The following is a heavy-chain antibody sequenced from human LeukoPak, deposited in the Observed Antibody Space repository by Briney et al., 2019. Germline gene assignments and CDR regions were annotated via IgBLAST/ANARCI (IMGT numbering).Heavy chain of an antibody. D-gene: IGHD3-10*01. CDR1: GYTFTGYY. V-gene: IGHV1-2*02. Sequence: ASVTVSCKASGYTFTGYYMHWVRQAPGQGLEWMGWINPNSGGTNYAQKFQGRVTMTRDTSISAAYMELSRLRSDDTAVYYCARGPTLVRGVIMPDSVGGMDVWGQGTTVTVSS. CDR3: ARGPTLVRGVIMPDSVGGMDV. J-gene: IGHJ6*02. CDR2: INPNSGGT.